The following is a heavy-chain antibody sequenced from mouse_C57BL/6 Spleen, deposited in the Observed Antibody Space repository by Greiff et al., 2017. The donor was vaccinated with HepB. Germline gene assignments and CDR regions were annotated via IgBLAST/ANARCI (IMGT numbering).Heavy chain of an antibody. J-gene: IGHJ2*01. D-gene: IGHD2-3*01. CDR1: GYTFTSYW. V-gene: IGHV1-52*01. Sequence: QVQLQQPGAELVRPGSSVKLSCKASGYTFTSYWMHWVKQRPIQGLEWIGNIDPSDSETHYNQKFKDKATLTVDKSSSTAYMQLSSLTSEDSAVYYCAREVFYDDTLYFDYWGQGTTLTVSS. CDR2: IDPSDSET. CDR3: AREVFYDDTLYFDY.